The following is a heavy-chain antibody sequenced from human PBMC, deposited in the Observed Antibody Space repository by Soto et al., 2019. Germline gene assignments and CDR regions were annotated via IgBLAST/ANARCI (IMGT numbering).Heavy chain of an antibody. V-gene: IGHV4-31*03. CDR1: GGSISSGGYY. D-gene: IGHD4-17*01. CDR3: ARVSERAYGGNLGFSAFDI. Sequence: SETLSLTCTVSGGSISSGGYYWSWIRQHPGKGLEWIGYIYYSGSTYYNPSLKSRVTISVDTSKNQFSLKLSSVTAADTAVYYCARVSERAYGGNLGFSAFDIWGQGTMVTVSS. CDR2: IYYSGST. J-gene: IGHJ3*02.